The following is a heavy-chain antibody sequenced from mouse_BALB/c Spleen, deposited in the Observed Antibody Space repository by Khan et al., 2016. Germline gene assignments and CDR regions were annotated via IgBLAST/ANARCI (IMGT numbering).Heavy chain of an antibody. CDR2: ISSGGSYT. CDR3: ARHTALYAMDY. CDR1: GFTFSSYG. Sequence: EVELVESGGDLVKPGGSLKLSCAASGFTFSSYGMSWVRQTPDKRLEWVATISSGGSYTYYPDSVTGRFTISRDNAKNTLYLQMSSLKSEDTAMYYCARHTALYAMDYWGQGTSVTVSS. V-gene: IGHV5-6*01. J-gene: IGHJ4*01.